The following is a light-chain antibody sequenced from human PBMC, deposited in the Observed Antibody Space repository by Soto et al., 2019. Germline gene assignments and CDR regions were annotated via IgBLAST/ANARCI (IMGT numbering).Light chain of an antibody. J-gene: IGKJ5*01. CDR2: AAS. CDR1: QDITNY. CDR3: QQSYSTPIT. Sequence: DIQMTQSPSSLSASVGDRVTITCQASQDITNYLNWYQQKPGKAPKVLIYAASNLQSGVPSRFSGSGSGTDFTLTISSLQPEDFATYYCQQSYSTPITFGQGTRLEIE. V-gene: IGKV1-39*01.